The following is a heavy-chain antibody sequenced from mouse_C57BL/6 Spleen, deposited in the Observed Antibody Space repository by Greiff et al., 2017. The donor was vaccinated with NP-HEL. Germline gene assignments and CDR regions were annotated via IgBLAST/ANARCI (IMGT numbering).Heavy chain of an antibody. CDR3: ARRITTVGFAY. V-gene: IGHV1-26*01. Sequence: EVQLQQSGPELVKPGASVKISCKASGYTFTDYYMNWVKQSHGKSLEWIGDINPNNGGTSYNQKFKGKATLTVDKSSSTAYMELRSLTSEDSAVYYCARRITTVGFAYWGQGTLVTVSA. CDR1: GYTFTDYY. D-gene: IGHD1-1*01. CDR2: INPNNGGT. J-gene: IGHJ3*01.